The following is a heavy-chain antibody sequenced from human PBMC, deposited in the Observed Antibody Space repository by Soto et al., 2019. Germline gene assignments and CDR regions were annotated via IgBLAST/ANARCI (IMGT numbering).Heavy chain of an antibody. D-gene: IGHD3-3*01. CDR3: ASSGWSGYHTNNWFDP. V-gene: IGHV1-2*02. CDR1: GYTFTGYY. J-gene: IGHJ5*02. CDR2: INPNSGGT. Sequence: ASVKVSCKASGYTFTGYYMHWVRQAPGQGLEWMGWINPNSGGTNYAQKFQGGVTMTRDTSISTAYMELSRLRSDDTAVYYCASSGWSGYHTNNWFDPWGQGTLVTVSP.